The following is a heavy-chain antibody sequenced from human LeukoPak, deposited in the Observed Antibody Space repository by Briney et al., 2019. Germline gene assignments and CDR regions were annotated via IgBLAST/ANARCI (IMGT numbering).Heavy chain of an antibody. J-gene: IGHJ4*02. CDR3: AREGGQQLGSFDY. CDR2: IWYDGSDQ. D-gene: IGHD6-13*01. V-gene: IGHV3-33*01. CDR1: AFTFSTYG. Sequence: GGSLRLSCAASAFTFSTYGMHWVRQAPGQGLEWVAIIWYDGSDQYYADSVKGRFAISRGNSKNTLYLQMNSLKAEDTAVYYCAREGGQQLGSFDYWGQGTLVTVSS.